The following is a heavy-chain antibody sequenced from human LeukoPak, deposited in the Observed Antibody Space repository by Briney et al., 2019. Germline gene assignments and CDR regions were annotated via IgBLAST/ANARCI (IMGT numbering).Heavy chain of an antibody. CDR2: MNPNSGNT. CDR3: ARGQGRSGWYGLSSY. Sequence: ASVKVSCKASGDTFTSYDINWVRQATGQGLEWMGWMNPNSGNTGYAQKFQGRVTITRNTSISTAYMELSSLRSEDTAVYYCARGQGRSGWYGLSSYWGQGTLVTVSS. CDR1: GDTFTSYD. V-gene: IGHV1-8*03. J-gene: IGHJ4*02. D-gene: IGHD6-19*01.